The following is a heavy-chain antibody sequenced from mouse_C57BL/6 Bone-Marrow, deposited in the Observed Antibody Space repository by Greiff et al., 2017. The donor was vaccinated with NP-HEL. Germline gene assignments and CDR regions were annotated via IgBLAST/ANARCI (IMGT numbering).Heavy chain of an antibody. D-gene: IGHD1-1*01. J-gene: IGHJ2*01. CDR2: INPSSGYT. V-gene: IGHV1-4*01. Sequence: QVQLKQSGAELARPGASVKMSCKASGYTFTSYTMHWVKQRPGQGLEWIGYINPSSGYTKYNQKFKDKATLTADKSSSTAYMKLSSLISEDSAGHYCARPWGLLRGGYYCDYWGQGTTLTVSA. CDR3: ARPWGLLRGGYYCDY. CDR1: GYTFTSYT.